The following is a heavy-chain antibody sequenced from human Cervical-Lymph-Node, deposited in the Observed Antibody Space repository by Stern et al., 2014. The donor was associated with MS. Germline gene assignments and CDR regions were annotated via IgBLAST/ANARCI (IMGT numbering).Heavy chain of an antibody. Sequence: QDQLVQSGADVKKPGSSVRVFCKASGGISWIRQAPGQGLEWMGGIIPSVGTGTINYEQNFQGRPTTIADTSTNTTYKERSSRRLDDTAVYYWAGGAGDNWFDPWGQGTLVSVSS. D-gene: IGHD3-10*01. CDR1: GG. J-gene: IGHJ5*02. CDR2: IIPSVGTGTI. CDR3: AGGAGDNWFDP. V-gene: IGHV1-69*14.